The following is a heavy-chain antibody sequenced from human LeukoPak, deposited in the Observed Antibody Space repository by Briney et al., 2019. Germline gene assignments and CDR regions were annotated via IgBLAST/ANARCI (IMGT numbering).Heavy chain of an antibody. CDR1: GFTVSSNY. CDR3: ARDQWLVAAAGSRYYYYMDV. D-gene: IGHD6-13*01. V-gene: IGHV3-66*01. Sequence: GGSLRLSCAASGFTVSSNYMSWVRQAPGKGLEWVSVIYSGGSTYYADSVKGRFTISRDNSKNTLYLQMNSLRAEDTAVYYCARDQWLVAAAGSRYYYYMDVWGKGTTVTISS. CDR2: IYSGGST. J-gene: IGHJ6*03.